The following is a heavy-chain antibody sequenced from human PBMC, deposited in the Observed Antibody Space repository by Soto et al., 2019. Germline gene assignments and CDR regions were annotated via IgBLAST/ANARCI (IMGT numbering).Heavy chain of an antibody. Sequence: QVQLVQSGAEVKKPGSSVKVSCKASGGTFSSYAFNWVRQAPGQGLEWMGGIIPIFGTADYAQKFQGRVTITADESTSTAYMELSSLRSEDTAVYYCARAVAGGVYYYYGMDVWGQGTTVTVSS. J-gene: IGHJ6*02. CDR2: IIPIFGTA. D-gene: IGHD6-19*01. CDR3: ARAVAGGVYYYYGMDV. V-gene: IGHV1-69*12. CDR1: GGTFSSYA.